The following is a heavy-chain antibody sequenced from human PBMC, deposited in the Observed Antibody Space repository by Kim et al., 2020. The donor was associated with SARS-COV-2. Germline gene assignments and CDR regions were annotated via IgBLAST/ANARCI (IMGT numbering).Heavy chain of an antibody. Sequence: SQTLSLTCAISGDSVSSNSAAWNWIRQSPSRGLEWLGRTYYRSKWYNDYAVSVKSRITINPDTSKNQFSLQLNSVTPEDTAVYYCARDRVGYCSGGSCSQFDYWGQGTLVTVSS. V-gene: IGHV6-1*01. D-gene: IGHD2-15*01. CDR1: GDSVSSNSAA. CDR3: ARDRVGYCSGGSCSQFDY. J-gene: IGHJ4*02. CDR2: TYYRSKWYN.